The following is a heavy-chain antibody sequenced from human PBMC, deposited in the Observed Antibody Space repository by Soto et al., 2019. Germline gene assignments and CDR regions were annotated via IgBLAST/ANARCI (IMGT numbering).Heavy chain of an antibody. D-gene: IGHD3-10*01. CDR3: ARDSASGSYWEGLDYYFDS. V-gene: IGHV3-30*03. CDR1: GFTFSRHG. Sequence: QVHLVESGGGVVQPGKSLRLSCAASGFTFSRHGMHWVRQAPGKGLEWVAVTSYDETNKYYGDSVKGRFTISRDNSKNTLYLQMNSLRTEDTAVYYCARDSASGSYWEGLDYYFDSWGQGTLVTVSS. CDR2: TSYDETNK. J-gene: IGHJ4*02.